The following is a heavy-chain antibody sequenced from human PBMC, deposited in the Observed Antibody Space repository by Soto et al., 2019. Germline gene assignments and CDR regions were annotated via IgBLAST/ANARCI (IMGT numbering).Heavy chain of an antibody. Sequence: PSETLSLTCTVSGGSISSYYWSWIRQPPGKGLEWTGYIYYSGSTNYNPSLKSRVTISVDRSKTQFSLNLNSVTAADTAFYYCARGALRWSTSWDFDYWGQGILVTVSS. J-gene: IGHJ4*02. CDR2: IYYSGST. V-gene: IGHV4-59*12. D-gene: IGHD4-17*01. CDR1: GGSISSYY. CDR3: ARGALRWSTSWDFDY.